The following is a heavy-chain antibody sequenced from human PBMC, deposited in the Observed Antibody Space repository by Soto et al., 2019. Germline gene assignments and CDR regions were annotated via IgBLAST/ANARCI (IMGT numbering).Heavy chain of an antibody. CDR3: ARDGNYGLTRYGMDV. CDR1: GFTFSSYA. Sequence: QVQLVESGGGVVQPGRSLRLSCAASGFTFSSYAMHWVRQAPGKGLEWVAVISYDGSNKYYADSVKGRFTISRDNSKNTLYLQMNSLRAEDTAVYYCARDGNYGLTRYGMDVWGQGTTVTVSS. J-gene: IGHJ6*02. V-gene: IGHV3-30-3*01. D-gene: IGHD1-7*01. CDR2: ISYDGSNK.